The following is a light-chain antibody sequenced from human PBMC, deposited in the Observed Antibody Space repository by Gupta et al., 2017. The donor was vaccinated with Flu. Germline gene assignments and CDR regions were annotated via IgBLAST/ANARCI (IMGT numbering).Light chain of an antibody. CDR3: QQDYSFPIT. CDR2: AAS. CDR1: QGISTY. J-gene: IGKJ4*01. V-gene: IGKV1-16*02. Sequence: DIQMTQSPSSLYASVGDRVTITCRASQGISTYLAWFQQKPGRAPKSLIYAASRLQSGVPSKFSGSGSGTDFTLTISSLQREDFATYYCQQDYSFPITFGAGTKVEIK.